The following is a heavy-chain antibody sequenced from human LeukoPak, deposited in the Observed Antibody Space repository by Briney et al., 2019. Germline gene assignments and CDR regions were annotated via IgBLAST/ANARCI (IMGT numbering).Heavy chain of an antibody. CDR3: ARATIAAAGRAFDI. CDR1: GFIFSNYA. V-gene: IGHV3-13*01. Sequence: PGGSLRLSCAASGFIFSNYAIHWVRQAPGKGLEWVSAIGTAGDTYYPGSVKGRFTISRENAKNSLYLQMNSLRAGDTAVYYCARATIAAAGRAFDIWGQGTMVTVSS. CDR2: IGTAGDT. J-gene: IGHJ3*02. D-gene: IGHD6-13*01.